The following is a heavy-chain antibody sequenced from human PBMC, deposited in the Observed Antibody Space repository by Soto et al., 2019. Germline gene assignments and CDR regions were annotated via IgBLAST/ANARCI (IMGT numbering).Heavy chain of an antibody. CDR2: INHSGST. Sequence: SETLSLTCAVYGGSFSSYYWSWIRQPPGKGLEWIGEINHSGSTNYNPSLKSRVTISVDTSKNQFSLKLSSVTAADTAVYYCARGTPPPPYSSGWYVDYWGQGTLVTVSS. J-gene: IGHJ4*02. CDR3: ARGTPPPPYSSGWYVDY. D-gene: IGHD6-19*01. V-gene: IGHV4-34*01. CDR1: GGSFSSYY.